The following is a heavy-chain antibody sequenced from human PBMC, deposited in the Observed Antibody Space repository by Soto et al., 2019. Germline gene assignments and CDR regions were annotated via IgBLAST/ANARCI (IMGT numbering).Heavy chain of an antibody. V-gene: IGHV4-4*07. CDR2: IFSSGST. D-gene: IGHD5-12*01. CDR3: AREGSYSAYNFAHGIQLWSFDF. J-gene: IGHJ4*02. CDR1: GGSINTFY. Sequence: QVRLQESGPGLLKPSETLSLICTVSGGSINTFYWSWVRQPAGKGLEWIGRIFSSGSTSFNPSLESRVAMSVDTSKNHFSLNLSSVTAADMAVYYCAREGSYSAYNFAHGIQLWSFDFWGQGALVTVSS.